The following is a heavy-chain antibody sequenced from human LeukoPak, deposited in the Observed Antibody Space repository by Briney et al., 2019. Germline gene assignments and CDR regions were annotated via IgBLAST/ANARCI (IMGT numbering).Heavy chain of an antibody. D-gene: IGHD3-10*01. CDR3: ARDFNYYGSGSFWFDP. CDR1: GGSISSSSYY. CDR2: IYYSGST. V-gene: IGHV4-39*02. Sequence: SETLSLTCTVSGGSISSSSYYWGWIRQPPGKGLEWIGSIYYSGSTYYNPSLKSRVTISVDTSKNQFSLKLSSVTAADTAVYYCARDFNYYGSGSFWFDPRGQGTLVTVSS. J-gene: IGHJ5*02.